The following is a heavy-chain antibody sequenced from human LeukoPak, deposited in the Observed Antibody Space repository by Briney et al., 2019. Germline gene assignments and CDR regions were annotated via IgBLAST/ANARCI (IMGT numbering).Heavy chain of an antibody. J-gene: IGHJ4*02. Sequence: GGSLRLSCAASGFSFSNYAMHWVRQAPGKGLEWVAVISFDGSNKYYADSVKGRFTISRDNSKNTLYLQINSLRAEDTAVYSCARDLSYGSVSDWGQGTLVIVSA. CDR2: ISFDGSNK. V-gene: IGHV3-30-3*01. D-gene: IGHD3-10*01. CDR1: GFSFSNYA. CDR3: ARDLSYGSVSD.